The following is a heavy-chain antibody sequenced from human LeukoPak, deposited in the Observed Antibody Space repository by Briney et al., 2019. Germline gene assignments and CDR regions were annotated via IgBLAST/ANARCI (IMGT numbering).Heavy chain of an antibody. J-gene: IGHJ2*01. Sequence: GASVKVSCKVSGYTLTELSMHWVRQAPRKGLEWMGGFDPEDGETIYAQKFQGRVTMTEDTSTDTAYMELSSLRSEDTAVYYCATDGFSSGYSGVWYFDLWGRGTLVTVSS. CDR3: ATDGFSSGYSGVWYFDL. V-gene: IGHV1-24*01. CDR1: GYTLTELS. CDR2: FDPEDGET. D-gene: IGHD3-22*01.